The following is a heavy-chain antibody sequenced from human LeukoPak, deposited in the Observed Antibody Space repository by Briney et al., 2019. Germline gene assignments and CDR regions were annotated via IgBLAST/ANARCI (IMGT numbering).Heavy chain of an antibody. CDR1: GGSISSSSYY. CDR3: ARDGDTAMGYFDY. D-gene: IGHD5-18*01. J-gene: IGHJ4*02. Sequence: SETLSLTCTVSGGSISSSSYYWGWIRQPPGKGLEWIGSIYYSGSTYYNPSLKSRVTISVDTSKNQFSLKLSSVTAADTAVYYCARDGDTAMGYFDYWGQGTLVTVSS. V-gene: IGHV4-39*07. CDR2: IYYSGST.